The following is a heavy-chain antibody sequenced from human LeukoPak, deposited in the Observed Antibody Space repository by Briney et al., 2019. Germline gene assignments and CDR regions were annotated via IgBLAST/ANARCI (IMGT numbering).Heavy chain of an antibody. CDR1: GFTFSSHP. Sequence: PGGSLRLSCAASGFTFSSHPMSWVRQAPGKGLEWVSGISGSGGTTYYADSVKGRFTISRDNSKNTLCLQLKSLRAEDTAVYYCATWNWNEYYCDYWGQGTLVTVSS. CDR2: ISGSGGTT. CDR3: ATWNWNEYYCDY. D-gene: IGHD1-1*01. J-gene: IGHJ4*02. V-gene: IGHV3-23*01.